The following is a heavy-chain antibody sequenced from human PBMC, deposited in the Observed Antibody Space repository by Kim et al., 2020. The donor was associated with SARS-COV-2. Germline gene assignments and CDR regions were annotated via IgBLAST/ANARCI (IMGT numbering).Heavy chain of an antibody. CDR3: ATPIMTEDYYGSGKHTDY. CDR1: GGSISSSSYY. Sequence: SETLSLTCTVSGGSISSSSYYWGWIRQPPGTGLEWIGSIYYSGSTYYNPSLKSRVTISVDTSKNQFSLKLSSVTAADTAVYYCATPIMTEDYYGSGKHTDYWGQGTLVTVSS. D-gene: IGHD3-10*01. V-gene: IGHV4-39*01. J-gene: IGHJ4*02. CDR2: IYYSGST.